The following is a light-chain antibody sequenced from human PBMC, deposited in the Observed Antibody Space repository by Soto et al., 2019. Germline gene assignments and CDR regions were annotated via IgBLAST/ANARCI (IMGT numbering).Light chain of an antibody. J-gene: IGKJ1*01. CDR2: GAS. V-gene: IGKV3-20*01. Sequence: EIVLTQSPGTLSLSPGERATLSCSASQSVSSTYLAWYQQKPGQAPRLLIYGASNRATGIPDRFSGSWSGTDFTLTISRLEPEDFAVYYCQQYGGSRWTFGQGTRVDI. CDR1: QSVSSTY. CDR3: QQYGGSRWT.